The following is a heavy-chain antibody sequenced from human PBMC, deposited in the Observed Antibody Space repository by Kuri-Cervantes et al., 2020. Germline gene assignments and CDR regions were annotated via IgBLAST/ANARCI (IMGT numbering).Heavy chain of an antibody. CDR2: FDPEDGET. V-gene: IGHV1-24*01. Sequence: ASVKVSCKVSGCTLTELSMHWVRQAPGKGLEWMGGFDPEDGETIYAQKFQGRVTMTEDTSTDTAYMELSSLRSEDTAVYYCARDGPPLRGWAEKFDYWGQGILVTVSS. CDR3: ARDGPPLRGWAEKFDY. J-gene: IGHJ4*02. D-gene: IGHD6-19*01. CDR1: GCTLTELS.